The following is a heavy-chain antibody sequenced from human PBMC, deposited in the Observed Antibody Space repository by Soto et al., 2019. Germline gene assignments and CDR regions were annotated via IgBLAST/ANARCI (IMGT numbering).Heavy chain of an antibody. CDR1: GGSISSYY. CDR3: ARESVDTAMLKNGFDY. J-gene: IGHJ4*02. D-gene: IGHD5-18*01. CDR2: IYYSGST. V-gene: IGHV4-59*01. Sequence: PSETLSLTCTVSGGSISSYYWSWIRQPPGKGLEWIGYIYYSGSTYYNPSLKSRVTISVDTSKNQFSLTLSSVTAADTAVYACARESVDTAMLKNGFDYWGQGTLVTVSS.